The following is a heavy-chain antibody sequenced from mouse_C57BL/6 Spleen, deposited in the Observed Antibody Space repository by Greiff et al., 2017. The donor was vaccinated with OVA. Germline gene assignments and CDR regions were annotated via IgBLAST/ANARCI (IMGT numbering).Heavy chain of an antibody. Sequence: QVQLQQSGAELVKPGASVKISCKASGYAFSSYWMNWVKQRPGKGLEWIGQIYPGDGDTNYHGKFKGKATLTADKSSSTAYMQLSSLTSEDSAVYFCARKGEYYGSSHYYAMDYWGQGTSVTVSS. J-gene: IGHJ4*01. D-gene: IGHD1-1*01. CDR1: GYAFSSYW. V-gene: IGHV1-80*01. CDR3: ARKGEYYGSSHYYAMDY. CDR2: IYPGDGDT.